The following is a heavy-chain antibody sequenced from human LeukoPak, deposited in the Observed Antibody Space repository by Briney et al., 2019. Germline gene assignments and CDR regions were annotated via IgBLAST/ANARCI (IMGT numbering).Heavy chain of an antibody. CDR2: ISVGSKTI. CDR3: ARDIDY. J-gene: IGHJ4*02. V-gene: IGHV3-48*02. Sequence: GGSLRLSCAASGFTFSTYSMNWVRRAPGKGLEWVSYISVGSKTIYYADSVKGRFTISRDDAKNSLYLQMNSLRDEDTAMYYCARDIDYWGQGTLVTVSS. CDR1: GFTFSTYS.